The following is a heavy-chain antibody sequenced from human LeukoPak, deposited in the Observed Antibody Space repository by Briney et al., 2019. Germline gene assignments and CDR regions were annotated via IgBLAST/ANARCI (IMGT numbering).Heavy chain of an antibody. Sequence: GGPLRLPCAPSGFTFPSYGVHGVRQAPGKALEGVAFMSYEGNKKFGDSVKGRFTLPRENAKNTLHLQINRLKPDEPAVYYCARAGLKDIVVVVAATLLGYWGKGTLVTVSS. J-gene: IGHJ4*02. CDR2: MSYEGNK. D-gene: IGHD2-15*01. CDR3: ARAGLKDIVVVVAATLLGY. CDR1: GFTFPSYG. V-gene: IGHV3-30*03.